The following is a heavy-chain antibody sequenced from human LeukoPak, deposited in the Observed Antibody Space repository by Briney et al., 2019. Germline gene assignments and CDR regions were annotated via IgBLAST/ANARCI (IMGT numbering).Heavy chain of an antibody. V-gene: IGHV3-21*01. CDR2: ISSNNHYI. CDR1: RFIFSTYS. CDR3: ARGYYMDV. Sequence: GGSLRLSCAVSRFIFSTYSLNWVRQAPGKGLEWVASISSNNHYIDYADSVKGRFTISRDNAKNSLYLQMNSLRVEDTAVYYCARGYYMDVWGKGTTVTVSS. J-gene: IGHJ6*03.